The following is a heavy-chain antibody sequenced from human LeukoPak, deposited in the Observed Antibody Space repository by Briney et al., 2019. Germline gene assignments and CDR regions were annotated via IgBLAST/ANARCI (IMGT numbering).Heavy chain of an antibody. CDR1: GGSFSGYY. CDR2: INHSGST. Sequence: PSETLSLTCAVYGGSFSGYYWSWIRQPPGKGLEWIGEINHSGSTNYNPSLKSRVTISVDTSKNQFSLKLSSVTAADTAVYYCARGIIAAAGTVDYWGQGTLVTVSS. CDR3: ARGIIAAAGTVDY. J-gene: IGHJ4*02. V-gene: IGHV4-34*01. D-gene: IGHD6-13*01.